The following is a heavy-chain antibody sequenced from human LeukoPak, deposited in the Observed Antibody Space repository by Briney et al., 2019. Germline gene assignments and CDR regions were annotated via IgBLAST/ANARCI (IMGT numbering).Heavy chain of an antibody. Sequence: GGSLRLSCGVSGFTFSSYGMHWVRQAPGKGLEWVAYIRYDGSNRHYADSVKGRFTISRDNSKNTLYLQMNSLRAEDTAVYFCARDRNTDFWSGYYTNYFDDWGQGILVTVSS. CDR1: GFTFSSYG. D-gene: IGHD3-3*01. CDR3: ARDRNTDFWSGYYTNYFDD. J-gene: IGHJ4*02. CDR2: IRYDGSNR. V-gene: IGHV3-30*02.